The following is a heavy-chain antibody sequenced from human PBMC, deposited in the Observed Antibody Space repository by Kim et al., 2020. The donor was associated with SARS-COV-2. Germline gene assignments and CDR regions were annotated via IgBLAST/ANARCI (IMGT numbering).Heavy chain of an antibody. CDR3: ARSGPNSSSWRFPYYYYGMDV. CDR1: GGTFSSYA. CDR2: IIPILGIA. D-gene: IGHD6-13*01. V-gene: IGHV1-69*04. J-gene: IGHJ6*02. Sequence: SVKVSCKASGGTFSSYAISWVRQAPGQGLEWMGRIIPILGIANYAQKFQGRVTITADKSTSTAYMELSSLRSEDTAVYYCARSGPNSSSWRFPYYYYGMDVWGQGTTVTVSS.